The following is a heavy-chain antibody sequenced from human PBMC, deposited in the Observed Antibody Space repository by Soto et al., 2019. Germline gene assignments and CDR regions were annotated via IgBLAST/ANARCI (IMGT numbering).Heavy chain of an antibody. CDR1: GGSISSYY. CDR3: ARHGDIAAPPRYYYYYYYMDV. D-gene: IGHD6-6*01. CDR2: IYYSGST. J-gene: IGHJ6*03. V-gene: IGHV4-59*08. Sequence: PSETLSLTCTVSGGSISSYYLSWIRQPPGKGLEWIGYIYYSGSTNYNPSLKSRVTISVDTSKNQFSLKLSSVTAADTAVYYCARHGDIAAPPRYYYYYYYMDVWGKGTTVTVSS.